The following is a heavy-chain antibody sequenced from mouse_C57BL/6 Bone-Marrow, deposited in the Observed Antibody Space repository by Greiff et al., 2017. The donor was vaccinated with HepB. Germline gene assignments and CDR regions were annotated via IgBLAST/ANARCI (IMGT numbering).Heavy chain of an antibody. V-gene: IGHV5-9-1*02. D-gene: IGHD3-3*01. J-gene: IGHJ3*01. Sequence: EVKLVESGEGLVKPGGSLKLSCAASGFTFSSYAMSWVRQTPEKRLEWVAYISSGGDYIYYADTVKGRFTISRDNARNTLYLQMSSLKSEVTAMYYCTREGHWFAYWGQGTLVTVSA. CDR1: GFTFSSYA. CDR2: ISSGGDYI. CDR3: TREGHWFAY.